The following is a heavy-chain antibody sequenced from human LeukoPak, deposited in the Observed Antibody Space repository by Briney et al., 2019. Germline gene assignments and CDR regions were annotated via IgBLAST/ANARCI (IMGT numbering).Heavy chain of an antibody. CDR2: ISSSSSAI. CDR1: GFTFSSYS. Sequence: GGSLRLSCAASGFTFSSYSMNWVRQAPGKGLEWVSYISSSSSAIYYADSVKGRFTISRDNAKNSLYLQMNSQRAEDTAVYYCASRNYYDSSGYSDYWGQGPWSPSPQ. J-gene: IGHJ4*02. D-gene: IGHD3-22*01. V-gene: IGHV3-48*01. CDR3: ASRNYYDSSGYSDY.